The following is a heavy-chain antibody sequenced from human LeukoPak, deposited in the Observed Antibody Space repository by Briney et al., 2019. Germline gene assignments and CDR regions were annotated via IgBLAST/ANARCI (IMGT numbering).Heavy chain of an antibody. V-gene: IGHV3-23*01. Sequence: GGSLRLSCAASGFTFSSYAMSWVRQAPGKGLEWVSAISGSGGSTYYADSVKGRFTISRDNSKDTLYLQMNSLRAEDTAVYYCAKDIFPASSWYFPFDYWGQGTLVTVSS. D-gene: IGHD6-13*01. CDR1: GFTFSSYA. J-gene: IGHJ4*02. CDR2: ISGSGGST. CDR3: AKDIFPASSWYFPFDY.